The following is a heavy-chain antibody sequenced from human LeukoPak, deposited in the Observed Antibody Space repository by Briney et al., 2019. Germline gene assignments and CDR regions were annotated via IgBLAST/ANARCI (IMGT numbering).Heavy chain of an antibody. CDR1: GITLSNYG. D-gene: IGHD1-1*01. J-gene: IGHJ4*02. CDR3: AKLPYDTTDYELDY. Sequence: GGSLRLSCAVSGITLSNYGMSWVRQAPGKVREWVAGISDSGGRTNYSDSVKGRFTISRDNPKNTLYLQVSSLSAEDTAVYYCAKLPYDTTDYELDYWGQGTLVTVAS. V-gene: IGHV3-23*01. CDR2: ISDSGGRT.